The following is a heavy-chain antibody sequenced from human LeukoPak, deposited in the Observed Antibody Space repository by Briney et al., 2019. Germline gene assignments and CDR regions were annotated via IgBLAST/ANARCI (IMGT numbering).Heavy chain of an antibody. J-gene: IGHJ4*02. D-gene: IGHD3-10*01. Sequence: SETLSLTCAVYGGSFSGYYWSWIRQPPGKGLEWIGEINHSGSTNYNPSLKSRVTISVDTSKNQFSLKLSSVTAADTAVYYCARGIRRHYYGSGSYYNTGRRIGDYFDYWGQGTLVIVSS. V-gene: IGHV4-34*01. CDR3: ARGIRRHYYGSGSYYNTGRRIGDYFDY. CDR1: GGSFSGYY. CDR2: INHSGST.